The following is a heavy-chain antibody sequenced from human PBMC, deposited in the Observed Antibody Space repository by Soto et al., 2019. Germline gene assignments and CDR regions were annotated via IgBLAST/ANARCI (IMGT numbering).Heavy chain of an antibody. Sequence: GGSLRLSCTASGFTFGDYAMSWFRQAPGKGLEWVGFIRSKAYGGTTENAASVKGRFTISRDDSKSIAYLQMNSLKTEDTAVYYCTRGYAGGYYYGMDVWGQGTTVTVSS. D-gene: IGHD3-16*01. J-gene: IGHJ6*02. V-gene: IGHV3-49*03. CDR3: TRGYAGGYYYGMDV. CDR1: GFTFGDYA. CDR2: IRSKAYGGTT.